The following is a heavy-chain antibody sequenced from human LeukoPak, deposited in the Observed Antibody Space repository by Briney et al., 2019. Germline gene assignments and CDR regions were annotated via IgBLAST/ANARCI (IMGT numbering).Heavy chain of an antibody. V-gene: IGHV3-64*01. J-gene: IGHJ4*02. CDR2: ISPDGRAT. Sequence: PGGSLRLSCAASGFIFSYYSMHWVRQAPGKGLEYVSVISPDGRATYYTNSVKGRFTISRDNSKNTVYLQMDSLRDDDTAVYYCAREQPAGSTDYWGQGTLVTVSP. CDR3: AREQPAGSTDY. D-gene: IGHD1-14*01. CDR1: GFIFSYYS.